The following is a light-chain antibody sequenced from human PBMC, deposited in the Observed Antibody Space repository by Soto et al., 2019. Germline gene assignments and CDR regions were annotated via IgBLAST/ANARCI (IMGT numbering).Light chain of an antibody. CDR1: QSVSSDS. CDR2: GAS. Sequence: EIVLTQSPGTLSLSPGERATLSCRASQSVSSDSLAWYQHKLGQAPRLLIYGASTRATGIPDRFSGSGSGTDFTLTIDRLEPEDFAVYYCQQYGSSPPWTFGQGTKVDIK. J-gene: IGKJ1*01. V-gene: IGKV3-20*01. CDR3: QQYGSSPPWT.